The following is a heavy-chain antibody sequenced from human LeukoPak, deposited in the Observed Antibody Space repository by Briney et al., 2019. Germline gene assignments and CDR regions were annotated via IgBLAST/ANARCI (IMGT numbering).Heavy chain of an antibody. J-gene: IGHJ3*02. Sequence: SSQTLSLTCTVSGGSISSGSYYWSWLRQPAGKGLEWIGRIHTSASTEYNPSLKSRVTMSVDTSKNQFSLKLTSVTAADTAVYFCARDDNSGYSDDAFDIWGQGTLVTVSS. CDR2: IHTSAST. CDR3: ARDDNSGYSDDAFDI. V-gene: IGHV4-61*02. D-gene: IGHD5-12*01. CDR1: GGSISSGSYY.